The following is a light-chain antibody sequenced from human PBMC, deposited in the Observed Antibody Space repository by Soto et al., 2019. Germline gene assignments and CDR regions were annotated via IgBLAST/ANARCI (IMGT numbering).Light chain of an antibody. V-gene: IGLV2-23*01. Sequence: QSALTQPASVSGSPGQSITISCTGTSSDVGGYNLVSWYQHHAGKAPKIMIYEGSERPSGVSDRFSGSKSGNTASQTISGLQAEDEADYYCCSYAGTGSYVFGTGTKLTVL. CDR1: SSDVGGYNL. CDR2: EGS. CDR3: CSYAGTGSYV. J-gene: IGLJ1*01.